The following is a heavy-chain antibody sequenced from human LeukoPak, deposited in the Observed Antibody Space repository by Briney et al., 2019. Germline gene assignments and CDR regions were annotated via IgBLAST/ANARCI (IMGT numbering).Heavy chain of an antibody. Sequence: SETLSLTCTVSGGSISSGSAYWSWIRQPAGKGLEWIGRVYTSGSTNYNPSLRSRVTISVDTSQNQFSLTLSSVTAADTAVYYCARLGSGSYYGDAFDIWGQGTMVTVSS. CDR3: ARLGSGSYYGDAFDI. V-gene: IGHV4-61*02. CDR2: VYTSGST. J-gene: IGHJ3*02. CDR1: GGSISSGSAY. D-gene: IGHD1-26*01.